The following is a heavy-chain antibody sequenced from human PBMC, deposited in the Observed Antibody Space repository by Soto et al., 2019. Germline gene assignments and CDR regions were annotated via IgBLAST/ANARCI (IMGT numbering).Heavy chain of an antibody. CDR1: GFPFSSYS. CDR2: ISSSSSTI. CDR3: ARDGGATDPYYYYYGMDV. Sequence: LGGSLRLSCAASGFPFSSYSMNWVRQAPGKGLEWVSYISSSSSTIYYADSVKGRFTISRDNAKNSLYLQMNSLRDEDTAVYYCARDGGATDPYYYYYGMDVWGQGTTVTVSS. J-gene: IGHJ6*02. V-gene: IGHV3-48*02. D-gene: IGHD5-12*01.